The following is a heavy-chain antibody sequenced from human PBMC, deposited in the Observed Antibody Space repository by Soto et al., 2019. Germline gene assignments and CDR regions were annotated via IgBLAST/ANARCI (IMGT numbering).Heavy chain of an antibody. CDR2: IPSKINTYAT. V-gene: IGHV3-73*02. J-gene: IGHJ4*02. D-gene: IGHD6-19*01. CDR3: ARQHLDVPVASAIDY. CDR1: GFTFSGST. Sequence: EVQLVESGGGSVQPGGSLKLSCAASGFTFSGSTIHWVRQTSGKGLEWVGRIPSKINTYATAYAASVKGRFTISRDDSKNTAYLQMNSLKIEDTAVYYCARQHLDVPVASAIDYWGQGTLVTVSS.